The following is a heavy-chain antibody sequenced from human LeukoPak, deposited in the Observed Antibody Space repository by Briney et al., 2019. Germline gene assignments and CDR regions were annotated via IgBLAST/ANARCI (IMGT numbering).Heavy chain of an antibody. CDR3: ARGYDFWSGYYYYYGMDV. D-gene: IGHD3-3*01. Sequence: GGSLRLSCTASGFTFSNYAMHWVRQAPGKGLEWVAVISYDGSNKYYADSVKGRFTISRDNSKNTLYLQMNSLRAGDTAVYYCARGYDFWSGYYYYYGMDVWGQGTTVTVSS. CDR2: ISYDGSNK. V-gene: IGHV3-30*19. CDR1: GFTFSNYA. J-gene: IGHJ6*02.